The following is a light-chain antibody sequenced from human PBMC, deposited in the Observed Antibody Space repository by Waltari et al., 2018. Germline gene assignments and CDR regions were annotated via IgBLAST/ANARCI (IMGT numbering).Light chain of an antibody. V-gene: IGLV1-51*02. CDR1: TSTIGTNY. CDR3: GTWDSSLSGAV. CDR2: ENT. Sequence: QSVLTQPPSVSAAPGQRATISCSGGTSTIGTNYVSWYRQFPGTAPKLLIYENTERPSGIPGRFSGSKSGTSATLDITGLQAGDEADYYCGTWDSSLSGAVFGGGTHLTVL. J-gene: IGLJ7*01.